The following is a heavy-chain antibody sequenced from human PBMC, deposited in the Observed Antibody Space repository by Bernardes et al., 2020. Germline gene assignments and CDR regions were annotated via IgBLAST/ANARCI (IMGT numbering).Heavy chain of an antibody. D-gene: IGHD2-21*01. J-gene: IGHJ3*02. CDR3: ARSRFVVVIAPRYDAFDI. V-gene: IGHV1-69*13. Sequence: SVKVSCKASGGTFSSYAISWVRQAPGQGLEWMGGIIPIFGTANYAQKFQGRVTITADESTSTAYMELSSLRSEDTAVYYCARSRFVVVIAPRYDAFDIWGQGTMVTVSS. CDR2: IIPIFGTA. CDR1: GGTFSSYA.